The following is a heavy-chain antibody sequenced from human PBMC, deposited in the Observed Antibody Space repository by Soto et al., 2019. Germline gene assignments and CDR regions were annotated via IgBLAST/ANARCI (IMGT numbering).Heavy chain of an antibody. D-gene: IGHD3-3*01. CDR2: IYYSGST. Sequence: SETLSLTCTVSGGSISSYYWSWIRQPPGKGLEWIGYIYYSGSTNYNPSLKSRVTISVDTSKNQVSLKLSSVTAADTAVYYCARSHDFWSADGGRGDAFDIWGQGTMVTVSS. V-gene: IGHV4-59*01. CDR1: GGSISSYY. CDR3: ARSHDFWSADGGRGDAFDI. J-gene: IGHJ3*02.